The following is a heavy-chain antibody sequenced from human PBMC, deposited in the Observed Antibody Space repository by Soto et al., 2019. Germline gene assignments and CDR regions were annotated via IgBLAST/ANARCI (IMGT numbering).Heavy chain of an antibody. CDR3: TRLYCSGGSCYQGYYYYGMDV. Sequence: PVGSLRLSCTASGFTFGDYAMSWFRQAPGKGLEWVGFIRSKAYGGTTEYAASVKGRFTISRDDSKSIAYLQMNSLKTEDTAVYYCTRLYCSGGSCYQGYYYYGMDVWGQGTTVTVSS. J-gene: IGHJ6*02. V-gene: IGHV3-49*03. CDR2: IRSKAYGGTT. D-gene: IGHD2-15*01. CDR1: GFTFGDYA.